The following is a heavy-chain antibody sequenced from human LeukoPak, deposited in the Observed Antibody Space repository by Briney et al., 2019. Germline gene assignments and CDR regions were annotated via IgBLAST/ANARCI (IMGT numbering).Heavy chain of an antibody. CDR3: ARLVSLDYDFWSGYGQLFDP. D-gene: IGHD3-3*01. Sequence: SETLSLTCAVSGYSISSGYYWGWIRQPPGKGLGWIGSIYHSGSTYYNPSLKSRVTISVDTSKNQFSLKLSSVTAADTAVYYCARLVSLDYDFWSGYGQLFDPWGQGTLVTVSS. CDR1: GYSISSGYY. J-gene: IGHJ5*02. CDR2: IYHSGST. V-gene: IGHV4-38-2*01.